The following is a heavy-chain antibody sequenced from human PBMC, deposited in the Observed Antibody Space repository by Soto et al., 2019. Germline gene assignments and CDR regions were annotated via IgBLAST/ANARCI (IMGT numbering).Heavy chain of an antibody. J-gene: IGHJ4*02. CDR3: ASRGSGSYYDY. V-gene: IGHV3-23*01. Sequence: EVQLLESGGGLVQPGGSLRLSCAASGFTFSSYAMRWVRQDPGKGLEWVSAISGSGGSTYYADSVKGRFTISRDNSKNTLYLQMNSLRAEDTAVYYCASRGSGSYYDYWGQGPLVTVSS. CDR2: ISGSGGST. CDR1: GFTFSSYA. D-gene: IGHD1-26*01.